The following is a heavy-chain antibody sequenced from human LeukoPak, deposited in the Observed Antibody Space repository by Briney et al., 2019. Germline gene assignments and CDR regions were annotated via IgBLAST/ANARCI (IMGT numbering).Heavy chain of an antibody. CDR1: GFTFSSYG. Sequence: GGSLRLPCAASGFTFSSYGMHWVRQAPGKGLEWVAVIWYDGSNKYYADSVKGRFTISRDNSKNTLYLQMNSLRAEDTAVYYCAKEGTTVTTPIDYWGQGTLVTVSS. CDR3: AKEGTTVTTPIDY. CDR2: IWYDGSNK. J-gene: IGHJ4*02. V-gene: IGHV3-33*06. D-gene: IGHD4-17*01.